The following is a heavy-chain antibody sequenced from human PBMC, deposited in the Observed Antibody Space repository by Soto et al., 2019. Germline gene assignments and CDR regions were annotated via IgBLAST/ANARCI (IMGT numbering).Heavy chain of an antibody. Sequence: PGGSLRLSCAASGFTFDDYALHWVRQAPGKGLEWVSGISWNSGSIGYADSVKGRFTISRDNAKNSLYLQMNSLRAEDTALYYCAKDGLYGDHGFFDYWGQGTLVTVSS. D-gene: IGHD4-17*01. J-gene: IGHJ4*02. CDR1: GFTFDDYA. CDR3: AKDGLYGDHGFFDY. CDR2: ISWNSGSI. V-gene: IGHV3-9*01.